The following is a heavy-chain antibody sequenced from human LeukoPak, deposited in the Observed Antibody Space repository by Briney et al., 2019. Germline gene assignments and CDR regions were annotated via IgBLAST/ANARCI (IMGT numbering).Heavy chain of an antibody. Sequence: SETLSLTCTVSGGSISSHYWSWLRQPAGKGLEWIGRIYTSGSTNYNPSLKSRVTMSVDTSKNQFSLKLSSVTAADTAVYYCAISTTVTPGGYYGMDVWGQGTTVTVSS. D-gene: IGHD4-17*01. V-gene: IGHV4-4*07. CDR1: GGSISSHY. CDR2: IYTSGST. CDR3: AISTTVTPGGYYGMDV. J-gene: IGHJ6*02.